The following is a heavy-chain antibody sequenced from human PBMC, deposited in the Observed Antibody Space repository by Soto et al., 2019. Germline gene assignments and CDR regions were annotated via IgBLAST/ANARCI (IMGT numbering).Heavy chain of an antibody. CDR1: GFTFSSYA. CDR2: ISFDGSNK. D-gene: IGHD3-22*01. Sequence: QVRLVESGGGVVQPGKSLRLSCAASGFTFSSYAMHWVRQAPGKGLEWVAVISFDGSNKYYADSVKGRFTISRDNSKNTLHLQMNSLRAEDTALYDCARVRIEGVITAYYFDYWGQGTLVTVSS. V-gene: IGHV3-30-3*01. J-gene: IGHJ4*02. CDR3: ARVRIEGVITAYYFDY.